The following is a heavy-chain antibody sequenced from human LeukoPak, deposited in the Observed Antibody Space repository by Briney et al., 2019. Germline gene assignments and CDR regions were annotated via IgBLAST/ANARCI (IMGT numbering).Heavy chain of an antibody. CDR1: GFTFSSYA. J-gene: IGHJ4*02. D-gene: IGHD3-22*01. Sequence: GGSLRLSCAASGFTFSSYAMHWVRQAPGKGLEWVAVISYDGSNKYYADSVKGRFTISRDNSKNTLYLQMNSLRAEDTAVYYCAREAGYYDSSGYCFDYWGQGTLVTVSS. V-gene: IGHV3-30-3*01. CDR3: AREAGYYDSSGYCFDY. CDR2: ISYDGSNK.